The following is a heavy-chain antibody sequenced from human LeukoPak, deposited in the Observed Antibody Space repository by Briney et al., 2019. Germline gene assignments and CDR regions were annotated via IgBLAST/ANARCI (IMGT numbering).Heavy chain of an antibody. Sequence: GGSLRLSCAASGFTFSSYAMSWVRQAPGKGLEWVSAISGSGGSTYYADSVKGRFTISRDNSKNTLYLQMNSLRAEDTAVYYCAKGDSEVVPAAIGYAFDIWGQGTMVTVSS. CDR3: AKGDSEVVPAAIGYAFDI. CDR2: ISGSGGST. D-gene: IGHD2-2*02. CDR1: GFTFSSYA. V-gene: IGHV3-23*01. J-gene: IGHJ3*02.